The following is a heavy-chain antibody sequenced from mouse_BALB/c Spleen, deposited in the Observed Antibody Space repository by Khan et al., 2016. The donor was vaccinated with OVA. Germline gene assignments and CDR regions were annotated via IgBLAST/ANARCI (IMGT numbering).Heavy chain of an antibody. CDR1: GYTLTDYG. J-gene: IGHJ3*01. V-gene: IGHV9-3-1*01. Sequence: QIQLVQSGPELKKPGETVKISCKASGYTLTDYGMNWVKQAPGKGLKWMGWINTYTGEATYADDFKGRFAFSLETSANTAYLQINNLKTEYTATXFCSRSNGNYWFAYWGQGTLVTVSA. CDR2: INTYTGEA. CDR3: SRSNGNYWFAY. D-gene: IGHD2-1*01.